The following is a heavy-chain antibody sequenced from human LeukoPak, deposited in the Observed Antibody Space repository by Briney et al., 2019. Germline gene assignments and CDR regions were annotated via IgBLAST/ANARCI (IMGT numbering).Heavy chain of an antibody. D-gene: IGHD1-1*01. CDR2: INPNSGGT. Sequence: ASVKVSCKASGYTFTGYYMHWVRQAPGQGLEWMGWINPNSGGTNYAQKFQGRVTMTRDTSISTAYMELSRLRSDDTAVYYCARDQIRIGEGGVQLESYWGQGTLVTVSS. CDR1: GYTFTGYY. V-gene: IGHV1-2*02. CDR3: ARDQIRIGEGGVQLESY. J-gene: IGHJ4*02.